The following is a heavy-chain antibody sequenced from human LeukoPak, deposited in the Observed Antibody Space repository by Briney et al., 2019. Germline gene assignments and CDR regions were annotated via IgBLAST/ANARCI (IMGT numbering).Heavy chain of an antibody. CDR1: GFTFSSYG. CDR3: AGGYGTFPY. V-gene: IGHV3-30*03. Sequence: PGGSLRLSCAASGFTFSSYGMHWVRQAPGKGLEWVAVISYDGSNTYYEDSVKGRFTISRDNSKNTLYLQMNSLRAEDTAVYYCAGGYGTFPYWGQGTLVTVPS. CDR2: ISYDGSNT. J-gene: IGHJ4*02. D-gene: IGHD5-18*01.